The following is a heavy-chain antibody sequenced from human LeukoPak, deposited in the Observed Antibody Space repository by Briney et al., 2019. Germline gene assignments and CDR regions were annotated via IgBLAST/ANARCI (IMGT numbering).Heavy chain of an antibody. V-gene: IGHV4-39*07. CDR2: IYYSGST. Sequence: NTSETLSLTCTVSGGSISSTSYYWGWIRQSPGKGLEWIGSIYYSGSTYYNPSLKSRVTISVDTSRNQFSLKLSAVTAADTAVYYCARAGRQYYYGSGSYYYWGQGTLVTVSS. D-gene: IGHD3-10*01. CDR1: GGSISSTSYY. CDR3: ARAGRQYYYGSGSYYY. J-gene: IGHJ4*02.